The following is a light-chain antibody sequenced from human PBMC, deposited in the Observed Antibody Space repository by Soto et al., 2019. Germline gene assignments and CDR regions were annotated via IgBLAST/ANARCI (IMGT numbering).Light chain of an antibody. J-gene: IGLJ1*01. CDR1: SSDVGGYNS. Sequence: QSVLTQPRSVYGSPGESGTITCTGTSSDVGGYNSVSWYQQRPDKAPKLMIYDVNKWPSGVPDRFSGSKSGNTASLTISGLQADDEADYYCCSYAGDNSFYVFGTGTKVTVL. CDR3: CSYAGDNSFYV. V-gene: IGLV2-11*01. CDR2: DVN.